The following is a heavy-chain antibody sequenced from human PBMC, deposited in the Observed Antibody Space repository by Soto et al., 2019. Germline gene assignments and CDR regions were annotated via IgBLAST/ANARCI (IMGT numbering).Heavy chain of an antibody. Sequence: GDSLKISCKGSGYTFTNYWIGWVRQMPGKGLEWMGIVYTDDSDTRYSPSFQGQVTISVDKSISTAYLQWSSLKASDTAIYYCGRLGDRGLGLFELWGQGTQVTVSA. V-gene: IGHV5-51*01. CDR2: VYTDDSDT. CDR1: GYTFTNYW. D-gene: IGHD3-16*01. CDR3: GRLGDRGLGLFEL. J-gene: IGHJ4*02.